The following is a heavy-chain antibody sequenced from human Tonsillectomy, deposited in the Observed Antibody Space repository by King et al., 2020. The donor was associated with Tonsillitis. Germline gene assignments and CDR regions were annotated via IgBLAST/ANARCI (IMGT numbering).Heavy chain of an antibody. V-gene: IGHV3-21*01. D-gene: IGHD3-10*01. J-gene: IGHJ5*02. CDR2: ISSSSSYI. CDR1: GFTFSSYS. CDR3: ARDANSNLVRGA. Sequence: VQLVESGGGLVKPGGSLRLSCAASGFTFSSYSMNWVRQAPGKGLEWVSSISSSSSYIYYADSVRGRFTISRDNAKNSLYLQMNSLRAEDTAVYYCARDANSNLVRGAWGQGTLVTVSS.